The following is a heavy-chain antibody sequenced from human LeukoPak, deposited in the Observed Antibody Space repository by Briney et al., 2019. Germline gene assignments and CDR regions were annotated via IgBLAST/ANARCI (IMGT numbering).Heavy chain of an antibody. Sequence: SETLSLTCTVSGDSIISSDYYWGWIRQSPGKGLEWIGDMYYSGSTYYNPSLKSRVTLSVNTSKNLFSLRLTSVTAADTAVYYCARVKRVVFIWGQGTMVSVSS. CDR2: MYYSGST. CDR1: GDSIISSDYY. CDR3: ARVKRVVFI. J-gene: IGHJ3*02. D-gene: IGHD2-15*01. V-gene: IGHV4-39*07.